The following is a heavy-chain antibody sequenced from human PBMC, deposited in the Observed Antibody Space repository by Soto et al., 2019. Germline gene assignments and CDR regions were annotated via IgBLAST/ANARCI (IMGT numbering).Heavy chain of an antibody. Sequence: SETLSLTCTVSGGSISNFYWSWIRQPPGKGLEWIGYIYYSESTNYNPSLKSRVTISVDTSKNQFSLKLSSVTAADTAVYYCARELPAAGTFYDYYYYMDVWGKGTTVTVSS. CDR1: GGSISNFY. J-gene: IGHJ6*03. CDR2: IYYSEST. CDR3: ARELPAAGTFYDYYYYMDV. V-gene: IGHV4-59*01. D-gene: IGHD6-13*01.